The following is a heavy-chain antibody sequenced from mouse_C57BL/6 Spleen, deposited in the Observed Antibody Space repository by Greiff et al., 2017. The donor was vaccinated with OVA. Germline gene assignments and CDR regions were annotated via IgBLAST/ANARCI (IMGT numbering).Heavy chain of an antibody. D-gene: IGHD2-2*01. Sequence: VQLQQPGTELVKPGASVKLSCKASGYTFTSYWMHWVKQRPGQGLEWIGNINPSNGGTNYNEKFKSKATLTVDKSSSTAYMQLSSLTSEDSAVYYCARCRSTMVTTDWCAYWGQGTLVTVSA. CDR1: GYTFTSYW. J-gene: IGHJ3*01. V-gene: IGHV1-53*01. CDR2: INPSNGGT. CDR3: ARCRSTMVTTDWCAY.